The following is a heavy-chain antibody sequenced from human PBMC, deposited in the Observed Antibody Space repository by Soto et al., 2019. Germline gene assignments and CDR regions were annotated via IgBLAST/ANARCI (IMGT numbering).Heavy chain of an antibody. J-gene: IGHJ4*02. Sequence: ASVKVSCKASGYTFTSYGISWVRQAPGQGLEWMGWISAYNGNTNYAQKLQGRVTMTTDTSTSTAYMELRSLRSDDTAVYYCAREYCSSTSCPMGGYWGQGTLVTVSS. D-gene: IGHD2-2*01. CDR2: ISAYNGNT. CDR1: GYTFTSYG. V-gene: IGHV1-18*01. CDR3: AREYCSSTSCPMGGY.